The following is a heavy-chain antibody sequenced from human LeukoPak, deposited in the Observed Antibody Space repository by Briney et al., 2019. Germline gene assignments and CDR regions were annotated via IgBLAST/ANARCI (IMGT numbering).Heavy chain of an antibody. Sequence: PGGSLRLSCAASGFTFSSYAMSWVRQAPGKGLEWVSAISGSGGSTYYADSVKGRFTISRDNSKNTLYLQMNSLRAEDTAVYYCARAPACRAAAGCYYFDYWGQGTLVTVSS. CDR3: ARAPACRAAAGCYYFDY. D-gene: IGHD6-13*01. CDR2: ISGSGGST. CDR1: GFTFSSYA. V-gene: IGHV3-23*01. J-gene: IGHJ4*02.